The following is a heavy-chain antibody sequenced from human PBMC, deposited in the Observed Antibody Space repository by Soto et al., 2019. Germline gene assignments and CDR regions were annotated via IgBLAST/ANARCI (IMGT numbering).Heavy chain of an antibody. Sequence: PSETLSLTCTVSGGSISSYYWSWIRQPPGKGLEWIGYIYYSGSTNYNPSLKSRVTISVDTSKNQFSLKLSSVTAADTAVYYCARHGSCSSTSCYPYYYYMDVWGKGTTVTVSS. J-gene: IGHJ6*03. CDR3: ARHGSCSSTSCYPYYYYMDV. D-gene: IGHD2-2*01. V-gene: IGHV4-59*08. CDR2: IYYSGST. CDR1: GGSISSYY.